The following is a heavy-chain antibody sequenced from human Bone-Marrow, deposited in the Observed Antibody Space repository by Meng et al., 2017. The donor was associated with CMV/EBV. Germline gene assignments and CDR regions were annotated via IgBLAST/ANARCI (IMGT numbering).Heavy chain of an antibody. J-gene: IGHJ6*02. V-gene: IGHV1-69*02. CDR3: ARGTIFGVVPPYHYYGMDV. CDR1: GGTFSSYT. D-gene: IGHD3-3*01. Sequence: SVKVSCKASGGTFSSYTISWVRQAPGQGLEWMGRIIPILGIANYAQKFQGRVTITADKSTSTAYMELSSLRSEDTAVYYCARGTIFGVVPPYHYYGMDVWGQGNTVTVAS. CDR2: IIPILGIA.